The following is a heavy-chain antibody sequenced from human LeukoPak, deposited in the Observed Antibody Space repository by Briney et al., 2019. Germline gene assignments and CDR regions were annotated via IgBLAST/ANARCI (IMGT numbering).Heavy chain of an antibody. J-gene: IGHJ4*02. CDR2: INPNSGGT. V-gene: IGHV1-2*02. Sequence: ASVKVSCKASGYTFTGYYMHWVRQAPGQGLEWMGWINPNSGGTNYAQKFQGRVTMTRDTSISTAYMELSRLRSDDTAVYYCARGGKRITIFGVVIILGVTPNMGYFDYWGQGTLVTVSS. D-gene: IGHD3-3*01. CDR3: ARGGKRITIFGVVIILGVTPNMGYFDY. CDR1: GYTFTGYY.